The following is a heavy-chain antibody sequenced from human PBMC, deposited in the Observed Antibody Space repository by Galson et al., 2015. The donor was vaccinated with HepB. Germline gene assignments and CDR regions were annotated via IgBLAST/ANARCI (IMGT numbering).Heavy chain of an antibody. J-gene: IGHJ4*02. Sequence: CAISGDSVSSNSAAWNWIRQSPSRGLEWLGRTYYRSKWYNDYAVSVKSRITINPDTSKNQFSLQLNSVTPEDTAVYYCARAVAEKNTYYYDSSGYSFFDYWGQGTLVTVSS. CDR1: GDSVSSNSAA. CDR2: TYYRSKWYN. CDR3: ARAVAEKNTYYYDSSGYSFFDY. V-gene: IGHV6-1*01. D-gene: IGHD3-22*01.